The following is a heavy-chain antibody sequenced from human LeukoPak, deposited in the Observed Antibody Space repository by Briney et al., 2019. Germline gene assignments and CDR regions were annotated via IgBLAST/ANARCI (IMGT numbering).Heavy chain of an antibody. J-gene: IGHJ4*02. CDR1: GGSFSGYY. CDR2: INHSGST. V-gene: IGHV4-34*01. D-gene: IGHD6-19*01. CDR3: ARLFDSSGWSYYFDY. Sequence: PSETLSLTCAVYGGSFSGYYWSWIRQPPGKGLEWIGEINHSGSTNYNPSLKSRVTISVDTSKNQFSLKLSSVTAADTAVYYCARLFDSSGWSYYFDYWGQGTLVTVSS.